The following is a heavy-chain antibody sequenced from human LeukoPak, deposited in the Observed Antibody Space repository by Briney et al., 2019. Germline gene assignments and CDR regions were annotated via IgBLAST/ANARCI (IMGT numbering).Heavy chain of an antibody. D-gene: IGHD3-22*01. V-gene: IGHV3-53*01. J-gene: IGHJ4*02. CDR2: IYSGGST. CDR1: GFTFSSYS. Sequence: GGSLRLSCAASGFTFSSYSMNWVRQAPGKGLEWVSVIYSGGSTYYADSVKGRFTISRDNSKNTLYLQMNSLRAEDTAVYYCARYSGYYDRVFDYWGQGTLVTVSS. CDR3: ARYSGYYDRVFDY.